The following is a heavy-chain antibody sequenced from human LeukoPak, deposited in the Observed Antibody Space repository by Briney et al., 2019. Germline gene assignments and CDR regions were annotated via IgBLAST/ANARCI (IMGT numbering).Heavy chain of an antibody. CDR2: LYTSGST. D-gene: IGHD2/OR15-2a*01. CDR1: GGSISIGSNY. V-gene: IGHV4-61*02. J-gene: IGHJ5*01. Sequence: TSETLSLTCTVSGGSISIGSNYWSWIRQPAGKGLEWIGRLYTSGSTNYNPSLNGRVTISVDTSMNQFSLKVNSVTAADTAVYYCARERNTWFDSWGQGILVTVSS. CDR3: ARERNTWFDS.